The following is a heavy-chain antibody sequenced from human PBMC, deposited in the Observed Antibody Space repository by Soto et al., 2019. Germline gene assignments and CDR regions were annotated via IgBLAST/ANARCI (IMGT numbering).Heavy chain of an antibody. V-gene: IGHV1-46*01. CDR1: GYTFTSYY. Sequence: ASVKVSCKASGYTFTSYYMHWVRQAPGQGLEWMGIINPSGGSTSYAQKFQGRVTMTRDTSTSTVYMELSSLRSEDTAVYYCARAYYDLDYYYYGMDVWGQGTTVTV. J-gene: IGHJ6*02. CDR3: ARAYYDLDYYYYGMDV. CDR2: INPSGGST. D-gene: IGHD3-3*01.